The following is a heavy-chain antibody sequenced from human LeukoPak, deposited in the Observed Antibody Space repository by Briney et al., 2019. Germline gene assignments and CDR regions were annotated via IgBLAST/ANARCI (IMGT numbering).Heavy chain of an antibody. J-gene: IGHJ4*02. CDR3: AKAEGYDILTGLDY. V-gene: IGHV3-23*01. CDR2: IGASGGST. CDR1: GFTFSTYA. Sequence: GGSLRLSCAASGFTFSTYAMSWVRQAPGKGLEWVSGIGASGGSTYYADSVKGRFTISRDNSKNTLYLQMNSLRTEDTAVYYCAKAEGYDILTGLDYWGQGTLVTASS. D-gene: IGHD3-9*01.